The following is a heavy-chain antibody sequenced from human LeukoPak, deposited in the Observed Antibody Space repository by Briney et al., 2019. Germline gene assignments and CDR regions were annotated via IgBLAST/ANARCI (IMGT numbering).Heavy chain of an antibody. D-gene: IGHD1-14*01. CDR1: GYSFSSFW. CDR3: ARGGPNHAFDI. Sequence: GGSLRLSCAASGYSFSSFWIYWVRQVPGKGLVYVSRVNNEGTGRTYADSVKGRFTISRDNAKNTVYLQMNSLRDEVTAVYYCARGGPNHAFDIWGQGTMVTVSA. V-gene: IGHV3-74*01. J-gene: IGHJ3*02. CDR2: VNNEGTGR.